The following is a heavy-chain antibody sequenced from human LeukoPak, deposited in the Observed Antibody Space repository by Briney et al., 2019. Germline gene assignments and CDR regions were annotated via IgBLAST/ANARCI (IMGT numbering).Heavy chain of an antibody. CDR1: GYTFTGYY. J-gene: IGHJ4*02. V-gene: IGHV1-2*02. D-gene: IGHD1-26*01. CDR3: ARDVVVGAHFGKDY. Sequence: ASVKVSCKASGYTFTGYYIHWVRQAPGQGLEWMGWINPNSGGTNYAQEFQGRVTMTRDTSISTAYMELSRLRSDDTAVYYCARDVVVGAHFGKDYWGQGTLVTVSS. CDR2: INPNSGGT.